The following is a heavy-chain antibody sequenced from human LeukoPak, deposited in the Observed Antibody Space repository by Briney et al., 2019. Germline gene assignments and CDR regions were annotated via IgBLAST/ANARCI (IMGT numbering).Heavy chain of an antibody. V-gene: IGHV3-23*01. CDR1: GFTFSSSA. CDR3: AKGCGGNCYNSDY. D-gene: IGHD2-21*02. J-gene: IGHJ4*02. Sequence: GGSLRLSCAASGFTFSSSAMSWIRQAPGKGLEWVSAISGSGGSTYYADSVKGRFTISRDYSKNTLYLQMNSLRADDTAVYYCAKGCGGNCYNSDYWGQGTLVTVSS. CDR2: ISGSGGST.